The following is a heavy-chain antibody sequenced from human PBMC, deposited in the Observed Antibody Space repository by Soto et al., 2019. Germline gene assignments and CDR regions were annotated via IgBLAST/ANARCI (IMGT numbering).Heavy chain of an antibody. V-gene: IGHV1-18*01. CDR3: ARDVPNHYDILTGYPYPAYLVDY. CDR1: GYTFTSYG. D-gene: IGHD3-9*01. Sequence: QVQLVQSGAEVKKPGASVKVSCKASGYTFTSYGISWVRQAPGQGLEWMGWTSAYNGNTNYAQKLQGRVTMTTDTSTSTAYMELRSLRSDDTAVYYCARDVPNHYDILTGYPYPAYLVDYWGQGTLVTVSS. J-gene: IGHJ4*02. CDR2: TSAYNGNT.